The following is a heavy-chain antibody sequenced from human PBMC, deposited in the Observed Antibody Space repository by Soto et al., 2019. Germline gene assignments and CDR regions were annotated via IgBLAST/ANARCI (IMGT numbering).Heavy chain of an antibody. CDR1: GGTFSSYA. CDR2: IIPIFGTA. J-gene: IGHJ5*02. D-gene: IGHD3-9*01. Sequence: SVKVSCKASGGTFSSYAISWVRQAPGQGLEWMGGIIPIFGTANYAQKFQGRVTITADESTSTAYMELSSLRSEDTAVYYCARGEYYDILTGRNWFDPWGQGTLVTVSS. V-gene: IGHV1-69*13. CDR3: ARGEYYDILTGRNWFDP.